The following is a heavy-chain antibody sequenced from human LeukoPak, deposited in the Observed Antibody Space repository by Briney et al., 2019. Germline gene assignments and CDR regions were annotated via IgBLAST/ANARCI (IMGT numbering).Heavy chain of an antibody. V-gene: IGHV1-2*02. CDR3: ARDSAPGDTYGLLGIDS. Sequence: ASVKVSCKVSGYTLTELAMHWVRQSPGKGLDWMGWINPNSGGTNYAQKFQGRVTMTRDTSISTAYMELSRLRSDDTAVYYCARDSAPGDTYGLLGIDSWGQGTLVTVSS. D-gene: IGHD5-18*01. J-gene: IGHJ4*02. CDR1: GYTLTELA. CDR2: INPNSGGT.